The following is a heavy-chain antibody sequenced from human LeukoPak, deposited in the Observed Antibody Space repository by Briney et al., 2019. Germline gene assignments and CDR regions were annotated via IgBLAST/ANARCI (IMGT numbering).Heavy chain of an antibody. CDR1: GGTFSSYA. D-gene: IGHD3-3*02. CDR3: ARDNAHFWSGYYTGPHWFDP. J-gene: IGHJ5*02. CDR2: IIPIFGTA. Sequence: SVKVSCKASGGTFSSYAISWVRQAPGQGLEWMGGIIPIFGTANYAQKFQGRVTITADKSTSTAYMELSSLRSEDTAVYYCARDNAHFWSGYYTGPHWFDPWGQGTLVTVSS. V-gene: IGHV1-69*06.